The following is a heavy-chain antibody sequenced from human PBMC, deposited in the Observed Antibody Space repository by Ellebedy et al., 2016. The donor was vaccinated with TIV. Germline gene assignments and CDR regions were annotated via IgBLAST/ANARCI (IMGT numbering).Heavy chain of an antibody. CDR3: ARTYDPPCYYFDY. CDR2: ISYSGST. V-gene: IGHV4-59*08. CDR1: GGSITSYY. J-gene: IGHJ4*02. D-gene: IGHD3-22*01. Sequence: MPSETLSLTCTVSGGSITSYYWSWIRQPPGKGLEWIGYISYSGSTNYNHSLKSRVTISVDTSKNQCSLKLSSVTAADPAVYYCARTYDPPCYYFDYWGQGTLVTVSS.